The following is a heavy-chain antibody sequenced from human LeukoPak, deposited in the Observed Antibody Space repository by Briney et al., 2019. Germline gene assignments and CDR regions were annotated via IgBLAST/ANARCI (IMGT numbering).Heavy chain of an antibody. CDR2: IYPGDSDT. CDR3: AGLRGGPRVPAALFDY. J-gene: IGHJ4*02. V-gene: IGHV5-51*01. D-gene: IGHD2-2*01. Sequence: GESLKISCKGSGYSFTSYWIGWVRQMPGKGLEWMGIIYPGDSDTRYSPSFQGQVTISADKSISTAYLQWSSLKASDTAMYYCAGLRGGPRVPAALFDYWGQGTLVTVSS. CDR1: GYSFTSYW.